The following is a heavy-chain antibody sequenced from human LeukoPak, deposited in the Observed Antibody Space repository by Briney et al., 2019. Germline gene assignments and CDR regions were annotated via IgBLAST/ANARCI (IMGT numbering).Heavy chain of an antibody. CDR2: INHSGST. J-gene: IGHJ4*02. CDR1: GGSFSGYY. CDR3: AREYSGYDLAFDY. Sequence: SETLSLTCAVYGGSFSGYYWSWIRQPPGKGLEWIGEINHSGSTNYNPSLKSRVTISVDTSKNQFSLKLSSVTAADTAVYYCAREYSGYDLAFDYWGQGTLVTVSS. V-gene: IGHV4-34*01. D-gene: IGHD5-12*01.